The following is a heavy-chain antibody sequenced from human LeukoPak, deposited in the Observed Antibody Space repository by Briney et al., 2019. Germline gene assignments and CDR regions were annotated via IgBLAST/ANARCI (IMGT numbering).Heavy chain of an antibody. Sequence: GGSLRLSCAASGFTFSDYIMNWVRQAPGKGLEWVSSISGSSIYKYYADSVKGRFTISRDNAKNSLYLQMSSLRAEDTAVYYCARGLSIAVADYWGQGTLVTVSS. CDR2: ISGSSIYK. J-gene: IGHJ4*02. CDR1: GFTFSDYI. V-gene: IGHV3-21*01. CDR3: ARGLSIAVADY. D-gene: IGHD6-19*01.